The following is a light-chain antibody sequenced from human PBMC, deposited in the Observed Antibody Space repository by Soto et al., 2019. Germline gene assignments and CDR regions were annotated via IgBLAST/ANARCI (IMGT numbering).Light chain of an antibody. CDR3: SSFTSSSTYV. CDR1: SSDVGGYNY. J-gene: IGLJ1*01. V-gene: IGLV2-14*01. Sequence: QSALTQPASVSGSPGQSIAISCTGTSSDVGGYNYVSWYQQHPGKALKLIIYDVTNRPSGVSDRFSGSKSGNTASLTISGLQAEDEADYYCSSFTSSSTYVFGSGTKVTVL. CDR2: DVT.